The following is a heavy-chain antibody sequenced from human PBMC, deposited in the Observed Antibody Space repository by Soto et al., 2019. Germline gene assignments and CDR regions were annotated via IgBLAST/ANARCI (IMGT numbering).Heavy chain of an antibody. J-gene: IGHJ4*02. CDR2: INHSGST. Sequence: SETLSLTCAVYGGSFGGYYWSWIRQPPGKGLEWIGEINHSGSTNYNPSLKSRVTISVDTSKNQFSLKLSSVTAADTAVYYCARSERIQLWLRPFDYWGQGTLVTVSS. D-gene: IGHD5-18*01. V-gene: IGHV4-34*01. CDR3: ARSERIQLWLRPFDY. CDR1: GGSFGGYY.